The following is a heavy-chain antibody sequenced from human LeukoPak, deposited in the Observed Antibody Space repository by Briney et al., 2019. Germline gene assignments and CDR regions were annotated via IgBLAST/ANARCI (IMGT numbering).Heavy chain of an antibody. CDR3: ARVRSGTNTPDFDY. CDR2: IYTSGST. Sequence: PSQTLSLTCTVSGGSISSGSYYWSWIRQPAGKGLEWIGRIYTSGSTNYNPSLKSRVTISVDTSKNQFSLKLSSVTAADTAVYYCARVRSGTNTPDFDYWGQGTLVTVSS. V-gene: IGHV4-61*02. J-gene: IGHJ4*02. CDR1: GGSISSGSYY. D-gene: IGHD1-14*01.